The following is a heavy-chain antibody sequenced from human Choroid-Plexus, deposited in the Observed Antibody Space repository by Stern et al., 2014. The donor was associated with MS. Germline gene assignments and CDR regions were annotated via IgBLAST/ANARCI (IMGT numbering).Heavy chain of an antibody. CDR1: GFTFGSCA. D-gene: IGHD2/OR15-2a*01. Sequence: VQLVESGGGVVQPGRPLRLSCVASGFTFGSCAMHWVRQAPGKGLEWVAGVSYDGSNKYYADSVKGRFTISRDNSQNTLYMQRSSLRPEDTAVYYCAKERQYLTYFFDHWGQGSLVTVSS. V-gene: IGHV3-30*18. CDR3: AKERQYLTYFFDH. CDR2: VSYDGSNK. J-gene: IGHJ5*02.